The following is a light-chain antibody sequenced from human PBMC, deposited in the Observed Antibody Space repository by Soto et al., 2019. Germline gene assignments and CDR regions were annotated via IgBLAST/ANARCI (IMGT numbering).Light chain of an antibody. V-gene: IGLV2-14*01. CDR2: EVT. J-gene: IGLJ1*01. CDR1: SEDVGGYNY. CDR3: SSYTSSNTLV. Sequence: QSALTQPASVSGSPGQSITMSCSGTSEDVGGYNYVSWYQHHPGKAPKLLIYEVTNRPSGLSDRFSGSKSGNTASLTISGLQAEDEADYYCSSYTSSNTLVFGPGTKLTVL.